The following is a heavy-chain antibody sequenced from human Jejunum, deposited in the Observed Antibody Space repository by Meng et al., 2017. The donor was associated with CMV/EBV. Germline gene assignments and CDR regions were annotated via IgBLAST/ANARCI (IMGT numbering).Heavy chain of an antibody. D-gene: IGHD3-3*01. CDR3: ARGSIFVSFDS. V-gene: IGHV4-30-4*08. J-gene: IGHJ4*02. CDR2: IHDTGST. Sequence: QVQLQGSGPGPAQPSLTLSRTGSVSGGSIGSGDYYWSWIRQPPGKGLELIGYIHDTGSTYYNPSLKSRVDISLGTSRNHFSLTLSSVTAEDTAVYFCARGSIFVSFDSWGQGTLVTVSS. CDR1: GGSIGSGDYY.